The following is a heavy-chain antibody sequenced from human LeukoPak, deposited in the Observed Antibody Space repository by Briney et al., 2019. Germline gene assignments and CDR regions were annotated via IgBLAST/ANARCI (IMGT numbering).Heavy chain of an antibody. Sequence: PSETLSLTCTVSSGSIRSYYWSWIRQPPGKGLEWIGYIYGSGSTNFNPSLKSRVTMSVDTSKNQISLKLSFVTAADTAMYYCARSTKVNTATGWFDPWGQGTLATVSS. CDR1: SGSIRSYY. CDR2: IYGSGST. V-gene: IGHV4-59*12. J-gene: IGHJ5*02. D-gene: IGHD4-17*01. CDR3: ARSTKVNTATGWFDP.